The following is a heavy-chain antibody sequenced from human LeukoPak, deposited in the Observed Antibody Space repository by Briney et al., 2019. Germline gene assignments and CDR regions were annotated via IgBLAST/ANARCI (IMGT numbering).Heavy chain of an antibody. J-gene: IGHJ5*02. V-gene: IGHV1-2*02. D-gene: IGHD6-19*01. CDR2: INPNSGGT. Sequence: ASVKVSCKASGYTFTGYYMHWVRQAPGQGLEWMGWINPNSGGTNYAQKFQGRVTITADKSTSTAYMELSSLRSEDTAVYYCAIPNSSGSWGQGTLVTVSS. CDR3: AIPNSSGS. CDR1: GYTFTGYY.